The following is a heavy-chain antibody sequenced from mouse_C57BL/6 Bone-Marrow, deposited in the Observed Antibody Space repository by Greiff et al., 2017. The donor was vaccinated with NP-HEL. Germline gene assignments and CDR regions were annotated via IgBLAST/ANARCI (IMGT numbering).Heavy chain of an antibody. CDR2: ISDGGSYT. CDR1: GFTFSSYA. CDR3: ARGGRNAMDY. J-gene: IGHJ4*01. V-gene: IGHV5-4*03. Sequence: EVKLMESGGGLVKPGGSLKLSCAASGFTFSSYAMSWVRQTPEKRLEWVATISDGGSYTYYPDNVKGRFTISRDNAKNNLYLQMSHLKSEDTAMYYCARGGRNAMDYWGQGTSVTVSS.